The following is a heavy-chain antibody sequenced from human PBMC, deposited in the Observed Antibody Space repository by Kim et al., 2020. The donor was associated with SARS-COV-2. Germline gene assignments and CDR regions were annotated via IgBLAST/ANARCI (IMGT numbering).Heavy chain of an antibody. CDR1: GGSISSGGYY. D-gene: IGHD3-3*01. CDR2: IYYSGST. Sequence: SETLSLTCTVSGGSISSGGYYWSWIRQHPGKGLEWIGYIYYSGSTYYNPSLKSRVTISVDTSKNQFSLKLSSVTAADTAVYYCARWRALTGHFDYWGQGTLVTVSS. J-gene: IGHJ4*02. CDR3: ARWRALTGHFDY. V-gene: IGHV4-31*03.